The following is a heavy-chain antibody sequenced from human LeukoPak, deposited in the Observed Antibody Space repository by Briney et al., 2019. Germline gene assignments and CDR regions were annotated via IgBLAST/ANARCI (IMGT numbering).Heavy chain of an antibody. V-gene: IGHV3-48*03. CDR3: ARVSKDWFDP. CDR2: ISSSGSTI. Sequence: PGGSLRLSCAASGFTFGSYEMNWVRQAPGKGLEWVSYISSSGSTIYYADSVKGRFTISRDNAKNSLYLQMNSLRAEDTAVYYCARVSKDWFDPWGQGTLVTVSS. CDR1: GFTFGSYE. J-gene: IGHJ5*02.